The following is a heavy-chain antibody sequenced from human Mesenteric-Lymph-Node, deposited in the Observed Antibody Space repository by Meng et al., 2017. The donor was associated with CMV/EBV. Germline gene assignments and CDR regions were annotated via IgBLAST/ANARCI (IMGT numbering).Heavy chain of an antibody. CDR1: GGSINNHF. J-gene: IGHJ4*02. D-gene: IGHD6-13*01. CDR2: IYYSGST. Sequence: SETLSLTCTVSGGSINNHFWSWIRQPPGKGLEWIGYIYYSGSTNYNPSLKSRVTISVDTSKNQFSLKLSSVTAADTAVYYCARGGAAAATYWGQGTLVTVSS. CDR3: ARGGAAAATY. V-gene: IGHV4-59*11.